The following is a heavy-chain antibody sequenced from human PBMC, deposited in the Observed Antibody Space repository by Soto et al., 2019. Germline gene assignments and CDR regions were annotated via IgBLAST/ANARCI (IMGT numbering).Heavy chain of an antibody. Sequence: SETLSLTCTVSGGSISSYYWSWIRQPPGKGLEWIGYIYYSGSTNYNPSLKSRVTISVDTSKNQFSLKLSSVTAADTAVYYCASSVRDKYYDFWSGYFLYYMDVWGKGTTVTVSS. J-gene: IGHJ6*03. CDR2: IYYSGST. CDR3: ASSVRDKYYDFWSGYFLYYMDV. V-gene: IGHV4-59*01. CDR1: GGSISSYY. D-gene: IGHD3-3*01.